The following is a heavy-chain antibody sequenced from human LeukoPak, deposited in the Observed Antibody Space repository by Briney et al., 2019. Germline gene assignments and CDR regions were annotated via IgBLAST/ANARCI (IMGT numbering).Heavy chain of an antibody. J-gene: IGHJ4*02. V-gene: IGHV3-64*01. CDR1: GFIFSSYA. Sequence: GGSLRLSCAASGFIFSSYAVHWVHQAPGKGPEFVSAISQNGGTTYYANSVKGRFTISRDNSKNTLYLQMGSLRPEDMAVYYCARWGCTNGVCYNDYWGQGTLVTVSS. CDR2: ISQNGGTT. D-gene: IGHD2-8*01. CDR3: ARWGCTNGVCYNDY.